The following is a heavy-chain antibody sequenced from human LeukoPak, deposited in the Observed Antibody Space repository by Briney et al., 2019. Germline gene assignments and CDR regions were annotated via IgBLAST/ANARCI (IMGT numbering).Heavy chain of an antibody. CDR2: ISSSSSYI. V-gene: IGHV3-21*01. CDR3: ARSSGSYGRGVTFDY. D-gene: IGHD1-26*01. CDR1: GFTFSSYS. Sequence: GSLRLSCAASGFTFSSYSMNWVRQAPGKGLEWVSSISSSSSYIYYADSVKGRFTISRDNAKNSLYLQMNSLRAEDTAVYYCARSSGSYGRGVTFDYWGQGTLVTVSS. J-gene: IGHJ4*02.